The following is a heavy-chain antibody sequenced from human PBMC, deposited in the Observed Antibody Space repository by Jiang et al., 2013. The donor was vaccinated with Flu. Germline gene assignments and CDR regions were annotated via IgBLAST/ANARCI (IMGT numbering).Heavy chain of an antibody. CDR2: IYWDDAK. V-gene: IGHV2-5*02. CDR3: AHRQRQIYNY. J-gene: IGHJ4*02. CDR1: GFSLSTNGVG. Sequence: KPTQTLTLTCAFSGFSLSTNGVGVGWFRQPPGKALEWLAFIYWDDAKRYSPSLESRLTITRGTSGNQVVLTMTDMDPVDTATYYCAHRQRQIYNYWGQGTLVTVSS. D-gene: IGHD2-2*02.